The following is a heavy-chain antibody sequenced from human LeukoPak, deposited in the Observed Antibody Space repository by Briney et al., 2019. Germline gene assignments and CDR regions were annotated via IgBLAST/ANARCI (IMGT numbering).Heavy chain of an antibody. CDR1: GGSISSSSYY. CDR2: IYYSGST. V-gene: IGHV4-39*07. CDR3: ARGPIHYYDSSGYYYVDYFDY. Sequence: SETLSLTCTVSGGSISSSSYYWGWIRQPPGKGLEWIGSIYYSGSTYYNPSLKSRVTISVDTSKNQFSLKLSSVTAADTAVYYCARGPIHYYDSSGYYYVDYFDYWGQGTLVTVSS. D-gene: IGHD3-22*01. J-gene: IGHJ4*02.